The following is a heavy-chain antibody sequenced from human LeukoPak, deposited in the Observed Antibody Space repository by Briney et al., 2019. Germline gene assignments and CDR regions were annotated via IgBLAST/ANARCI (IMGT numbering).Heavy chain of an antibody. D-gene: IGHD6-6*01. CDR2: INPNSGGT. Sequence: ASVKVSCKASGYTXTGYYMHWVRQAPGQGLEWMGWINPNSGGTNYAQKFQGRVTMTRDTSISTAYMELSRLRSDDTAVYYCARVESSSSGVDYWGQGTLVTVSS. CDR1: GYTXTGYY. V-gene: IGHV1-2*02. J-gene: IGHJ4*02. CDR3: ARVESSSSGVDY.